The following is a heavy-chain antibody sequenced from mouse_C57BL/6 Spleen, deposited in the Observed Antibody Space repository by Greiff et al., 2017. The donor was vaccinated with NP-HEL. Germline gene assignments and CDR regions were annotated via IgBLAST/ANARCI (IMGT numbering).Heavy chain of an antibody. CDR1: GYTFTSYW. CDR3: ARGEDMKGIPWFAY. J-gene: IGHJ3*01. CDR2: IYPGSGST. Sequence: QVQLQQPGAELVKPGASVKMSCKASGYTFTSYWITWVKQRPGQGLEWIGDIYPGSGSTNYNEKFKSKATLTVDTSSSTAYMQLSSLTSEDAAVYYCARGEDMKGIPWFAYWGQGTLVTVSA. D-gene: IGHD2-3*01. V-gene: IGHV1-55*01.